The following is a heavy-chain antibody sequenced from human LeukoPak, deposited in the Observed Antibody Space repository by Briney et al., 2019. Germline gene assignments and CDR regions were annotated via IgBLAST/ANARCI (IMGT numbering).Heavy chain of an antibody. CDR3: ARGAQRDCGDDDHYFDY. V-gene: IGHV1-8*01. Sequence: ASVKVSCKASGYTFTSYDINWVRQATGQGLEWMGWMNPNSGNTGYAQKFQGRVTMTRNTSISTAYMELSSLRSEDTAVYYCARGAQRDCGDDDHYFDYWGQGTLVTVSS. CDR2: MNPNSGNT. CDR1: GYTFTSYD. D-gene: IGHD4-17*01. J-gene: IGHJ4*02.